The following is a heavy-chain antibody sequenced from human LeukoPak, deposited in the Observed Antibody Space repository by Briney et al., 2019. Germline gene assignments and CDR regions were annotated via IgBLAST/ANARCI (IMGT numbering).Heavy chain of an antibody. CDR1: GFTVSSNY. V-gene: IGHV3-53*01. J-gene: IGHJ4*02. CDR3: AGGDIVVVPTAVGSWDY. Sequence: GGSLRLSCAASGFTVSSNYMSWVRQAPGKGLEWVSVIHSGGNTFYADSVKGRFTISRDNSKNTLYLQMNSLRAEDTAVYYCAGGDIVVVPTAVGSWDYWGQGTLVTVSS. CDR2: IHSGGNT. D-gene: IGHD2-2*01.